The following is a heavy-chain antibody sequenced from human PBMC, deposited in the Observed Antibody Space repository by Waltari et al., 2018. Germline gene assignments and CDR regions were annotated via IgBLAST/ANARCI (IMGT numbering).Heavy chain of an antibody. CDR1: GGSISSSSYY. Sequence: QLQLQESGPGLVKPSETLSLTCTVSGGSISSSSYYWGWIRQPPGKGLEWIGSINYSGRTYYNPSLKSRVTISVDTSKNQFSLKLSSVTAADTAVYYCARGRPSYAFDIWGQGTMVTVSS. CDR3: ARGRPSYAFDI. V-gene: IGHV4-39*07. J-gene: IGHJ3*02. CDR2: INYSGRT. D-gene: IGHD3-16*02.